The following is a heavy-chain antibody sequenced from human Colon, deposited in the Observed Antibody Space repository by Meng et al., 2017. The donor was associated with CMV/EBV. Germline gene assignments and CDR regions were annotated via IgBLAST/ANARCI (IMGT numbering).Heavy chain of an antibody. Sequence: GESLKISCAASGFAFSDYAMTWVRQVPGKGLEWVARINSDGTTTTYADSVKGRFIVSRDNPKSTVYLQMNSLKGEDTAVYFCARPSAPQYSDYVLLWGQGTLVTVSS. CDR1: GFAFSDYA. J-gene: IGHJ4*02. V-gene: IGHV3-74*01. CDR3: ARPSAPQYSDYVLL. D-gene: IGHD4-11*01. CDR2: INSDGTTT.